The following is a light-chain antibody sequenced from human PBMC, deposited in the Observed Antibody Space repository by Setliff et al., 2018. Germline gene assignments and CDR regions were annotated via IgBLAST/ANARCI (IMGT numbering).Light chain of an antibody. Sequence: QSVLTQPASVSGSPGQSITISCTGTIADVGYLNYVSWYQQHPDKPPKLIIYDVSTRPSGVPDRFSGSKSGNTASLTISGLQAEDEADYYCCSYGGTLYVFGTGTKVTVL. CDR3: CSYGGTLYV. J-gene: IGLJ1*01. CDR1: IADVGYLNY. CDR2: DVS. V-gene: IGLV2-11*01.